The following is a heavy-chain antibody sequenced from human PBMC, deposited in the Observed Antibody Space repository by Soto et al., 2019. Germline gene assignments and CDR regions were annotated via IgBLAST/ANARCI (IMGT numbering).Heavy chain of an antibody. Sequence: VSCQPSANTFSLYVINRVRQAPAQGLEWMGWINPNSGGTNYAQKFQGWVTMTRDTSISTAYMELSRLRSDGTAVYYCARGGYYGSGKNYGMDVWGQGTTVTVSS. CDR1: ANTFSLYV. CDR2: INPNSGGT. CDR3: ARGGYYGSGKNYGMDV. D-gene: IGHD3-10*01. J-gene: IGHJ6*02. V-gene: IGHV1-2*04.